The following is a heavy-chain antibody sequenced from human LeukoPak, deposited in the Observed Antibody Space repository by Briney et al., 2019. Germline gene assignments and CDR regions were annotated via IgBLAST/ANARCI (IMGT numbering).Heavy chain of an antibody. V-gene: IGHV4-59*08. CDR2: IYYSRST. CDR1: GGSINNYY. J-gene: IGHJ4*02. D-gene: IGHD2-15*01. Sequence: PLETLSLTCTVSGGSINNYYWNWIRQPPGKGLEWIGYIYYSRSTNYNPSLESRVTISVDTSKNQFSLQLSSVTAADTAVYYCARGPVRWTPDYWGQGTLVTVSS. CDR3: ARGPVRWTPDY.